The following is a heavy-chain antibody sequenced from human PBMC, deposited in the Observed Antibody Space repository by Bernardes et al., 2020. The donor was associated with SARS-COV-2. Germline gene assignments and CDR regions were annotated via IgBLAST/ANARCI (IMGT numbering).Heavy chain of an antibody. J-gene: IGHJ4*02. CDR2: IYSDGSP. D-gene: IGHD3-16*01. V-gene: IGHV3-66*02. CDR1: GFTVSNNY. Sequence: VGSLRLSCAASGFTVSNNYMSWVRQAPGKGLEWVSIIYSDGSPHYADSVKGRFTVSRDNSKNTLYLQMNSLRPEDTAVYFCSRDRGGGYSDYWGQGTLVTVSS. CDR3: SRDRGGGYSDY.